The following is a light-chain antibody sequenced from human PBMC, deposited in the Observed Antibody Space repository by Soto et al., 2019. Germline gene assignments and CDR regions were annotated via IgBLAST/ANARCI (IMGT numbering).Light chain of an antibody. CDR3: QQYNSYSWT. Sequence: DIQMTQSPSTLSASVGDRVTITCRASQSISSWLAWYQQKPGKDPKFLIYKASSLESGVPSRFSGSGSGTEFTLTISSLQPDDFAPYYCQQYNSYSWTFGQGTKVEIK. V-gene: IGKV1-5*03. CDR2: KAS. CDR1: QSISSW. J-gene: IGKJ1*01.